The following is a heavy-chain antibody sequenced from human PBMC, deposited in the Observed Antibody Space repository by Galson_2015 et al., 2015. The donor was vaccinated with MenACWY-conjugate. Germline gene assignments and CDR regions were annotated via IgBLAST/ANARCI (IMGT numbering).Heavy chain of an antibody. CDR1: GSSISSGHF. CDR3: ARSYSIGRGGGGQH. Sequence: SETLSLTCTVSGSSISSGHFWGWFRQPPGKGLEWIGSVYHSGTTYYSPSLQGRITISAALSKNHFSLKVNSVTAADTAVYYCARSYSIGRGGGGQHWGQGTLVTVSS. CDR2: VYHSGTT. D-gene: IGHD1-26*01. V-gene: IGHV4-38-2*02. J-gene: IGHJ1*01.